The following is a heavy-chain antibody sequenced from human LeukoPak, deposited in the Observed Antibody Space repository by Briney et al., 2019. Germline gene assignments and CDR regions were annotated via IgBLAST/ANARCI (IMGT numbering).Heavy chain of an antibody. J-gene: IGHJ6*02. D-gene: IGHD1-26*01. CDR3: ARDPVGATTNYYYGMDV. CDR1: GFTVSSNY. CDR2: IYSGGST. V-gene: IGHV3-66*02. Sequence: GGSLRLSCAASGFTVSSNYMSWVRQAPGKGLEWVSVIYSGGSTYYADSVKGRFTISRDNSKNTLYLQVNSLRAEDTAVYYCARDPVGATTNYYYGMDVWGQGTTVTVSS.